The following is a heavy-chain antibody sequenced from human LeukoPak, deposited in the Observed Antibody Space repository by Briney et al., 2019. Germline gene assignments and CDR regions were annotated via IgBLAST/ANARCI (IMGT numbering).Heavy chain of an antibody. Sequence: GGSLRLSCAASGFTFSSYSMNWARQAPGKGLEWVSYISYSSSTIYYADSVKGRFTISRDNAKNSLYLQMDSLRAEDTAVYYCARDVDYANPRHDYWGQGTLVTVSS. CDR1: GFTFSSYS. V-gene: IGHV3-48*01. J-gene: IGHJ4*02. D-gene: IGHD4/OR15-4a*01. CDR2: ISYSSSTI. CDR3: ARDVDYANPRHDY.